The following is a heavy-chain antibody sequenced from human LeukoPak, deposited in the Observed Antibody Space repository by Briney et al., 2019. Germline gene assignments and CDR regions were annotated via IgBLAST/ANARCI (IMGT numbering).Heavy chain of an antibody. Sequence: GASLLISCKCSGSTFTSYWISWVRQLPGKGLEWRGRIDPSDSYTNYSPSFQGHVTISADKSISTAYLQWSSLKASDTAMYYCARWGGRYSSGWYPYYYGMDVWGQGTTVTVSS. CDR1: GSTFTSYW. D-gene: IGHD6-19*01. J-gene: IGHJ6*02. CDR2: IDPSDSYT. V-gene: IGHV5-10-1*01. CDR3: ARWGGRYSSGWYPYYYGMDV.